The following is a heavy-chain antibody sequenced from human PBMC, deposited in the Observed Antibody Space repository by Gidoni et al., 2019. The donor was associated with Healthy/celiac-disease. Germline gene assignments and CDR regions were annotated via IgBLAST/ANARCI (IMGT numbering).Heavy chain of an antibody. CDR1: GCTFSSYA. D-gene: IGHD6-19*01. CDR3: ARASWYSSGSAGWFDP. V-gene: IGHV1-69*01. Sequence: QVQLVQSGAEVKKPGSSVKVSCKASGCTFSSYAISWVRQAPGQGLAWMGGIIPIFGTANYAQKFQGRVTITADESTSTAYMELSSLRSEDTAVYYCARASWYSSGSAGWFDPWGQGTLVTVSS. CDR2: IIPIFGTA. J-gene: IGHJ5*02.